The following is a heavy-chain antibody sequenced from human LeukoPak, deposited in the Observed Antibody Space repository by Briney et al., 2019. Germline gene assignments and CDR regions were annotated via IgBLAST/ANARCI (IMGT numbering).Heavy chain of an antibody. V-gene: IGHV4-34*01. Sequence: SETLSLTCAVYGGSFSGCYWSWIRQPPGKGLEWIGEINHSGSTNYNPSLKSRVTISVDTSKNQFSLKLSSVTAADTAVYYCARSRGVIDYWGQGTLVTVSS. CDR3: ARSRGVIDY. J-gene: IGHJ4*02. D-gene: IGHD3-10*01. CDR2: INHSGST. CDR1: GGSFSGCY.